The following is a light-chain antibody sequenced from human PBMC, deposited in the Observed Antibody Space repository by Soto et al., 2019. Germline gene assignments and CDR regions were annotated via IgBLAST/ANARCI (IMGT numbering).Light chain of an antibody. CDR1: QSVSNN. V-gene: IGKV3-15*01. CDR2: GAS. Sequence: EIVMTQSPATLSVSPGERATLSCRASQSVSNNLAWYQHKPGQAPRLLIYGASTRATGIPARFSGSGSGTEFTLTIGSLQSEDFAVYYCQQYNNWPGTFGGGTKVEI. J-gene: IGKJ4*01. CDR3: QQYNNWPGT.